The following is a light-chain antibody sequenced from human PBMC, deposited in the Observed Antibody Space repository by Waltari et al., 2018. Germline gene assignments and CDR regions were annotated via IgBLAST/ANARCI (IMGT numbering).Light chain of an antibody. CDR2: DAS. Sequence: DIQMTQSPSSVSASIGDRVTITCRASRGISNLLAWYPQKPGKAPRLLMYDASTLQSGVPSRFSGSGYGTDFSLTISSLQPDDFATYSCLHVNSFPITFGGGTKVEIQ. CDR1: RGISNL. J-gene: IGKJ4*01. CDR3: LHVNSFPIT. V-gene: IGKV1-12*01.